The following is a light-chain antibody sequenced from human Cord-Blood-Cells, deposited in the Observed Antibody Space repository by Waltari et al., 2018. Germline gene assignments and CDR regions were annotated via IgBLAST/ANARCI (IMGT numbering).Light chain of an antibody. V-gene: IGKV1-5*03. Sequence: DIQMTQSPSTLSASVGDRHTITCRASQVISSWLAWYQQKPGKDPKLLIYKASSLESGVPSRFSGSGSGTEFTLTISSLQPDDFATYYCQQYNSYSYTFGQGTKLEIK. J-gene: IGKJ2*01. CDR2: KAS. CDR3: QQYNSYSYT. CDR1: QVISSW.